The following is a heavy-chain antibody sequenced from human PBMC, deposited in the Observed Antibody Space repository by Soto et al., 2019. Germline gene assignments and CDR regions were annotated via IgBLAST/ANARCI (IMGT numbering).Heavy chain of an antibody. CDR3: ARASPYYYDSSGYSYFDY. Sequence: VGSLRLSCAASGFTFSSYGMHWVRQAPGKGLEWVAVIWYDGSNKYYADSVKGRFTISRDNSKNTLYLQMNSLRAEDTAVYYCARASPYYYDSSGYSYFDYWGQGTLVTVSS. CDR2: IWYDGSNK. J-gene: IGHJ4*02. D-gene: IGHD3-22*01. CDR1: GFTFSSYG. V-gene: IGHV3-33*01.